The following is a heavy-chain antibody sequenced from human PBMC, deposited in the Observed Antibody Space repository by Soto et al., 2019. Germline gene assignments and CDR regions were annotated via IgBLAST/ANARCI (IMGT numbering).Heavy chain of an antibody. CDR2: IYATRTT. D-gene: IGHD1-1*01. Sequence: ETLSLTCTVSVASISGFYWSWIRKSAGKGLEWIGRIYATRTTDYNPSLKSRVMMSVDTSKKQFSLKLRSVTAADTAVYYCVRDGTKTLRDWFDPWGQGISVTVSS. J-gene: IGHJ5*02. CDR3: VRDGTKTLRDWFDP. V-gene: IGHV4-4*07. CDR1: VASISGFY.